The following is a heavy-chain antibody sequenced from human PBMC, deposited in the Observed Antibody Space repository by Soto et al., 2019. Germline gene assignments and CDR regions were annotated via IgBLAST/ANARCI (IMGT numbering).Heavy chain of an antibody. CDR1: GYTFTSYG. Sequence: GASVKVSCKASGYTFTSYGISWVRHAPGQGLEWMGWISAYNGKTNYAQKRQGRVTMTTDTSTRTAYMELRSLRSDDTAVYYCERGHYDILTGSHPWYYYYGMDVWGQGTTVTVSS. D-gene: IGHD3-9*01. CDR2: ISAYNGKT. J-gene: IGHJ6*02. CDR3: ERGHYDILTGSHPWYYYYGMDV. V-gene: IGHV1-18*04.